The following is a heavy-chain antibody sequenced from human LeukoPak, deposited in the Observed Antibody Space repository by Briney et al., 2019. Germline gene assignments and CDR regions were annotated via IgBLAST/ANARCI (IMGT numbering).Heavy chain of an antibody. D-gene: IGHD2/OR15-2a*01. CDR2: ISSDGGNK. CDR3: ARDRPVGVPISISYDLDS. Sequence: GTSVRLSCAASGFTFSSFAIHWVRQAPGKGLEWVAVISSDGGNKFYADSVRGRFTISRDNSTNTVYLQMSSLRPEGTAVYYCARDRPVGVPISISYDLDSWGQGTLVSVSS. J-gene: IGHJ4*02. V-gene: IGHV3-30*15. CDR1: GFTFSSFA.